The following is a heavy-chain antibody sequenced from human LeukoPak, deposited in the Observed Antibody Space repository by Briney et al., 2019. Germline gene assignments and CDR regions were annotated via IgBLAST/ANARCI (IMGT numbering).Heavy chain of an antibody. CDR3: GTTTLSATWNY. D-gene: IGHD3-16*02. CDR1: GFTVSNIY. J-gene: IGHJ4*02. CDR2: TDRGDNT. V-gene: IGHV3-53*01. Sequence: GGSLRLSCAASGFTVSNIYMSWDRQAPGVGLEWVSVTDRGDNTKYVDPVKGRFTVSRDYSENTLYLQMNSLRVEDTAIYYCGTTTLSATWNYWGQGTLVTVSS.